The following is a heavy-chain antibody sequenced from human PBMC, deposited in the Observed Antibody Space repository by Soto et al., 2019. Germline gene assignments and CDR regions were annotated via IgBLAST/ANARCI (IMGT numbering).Heavy chain of an antibody. CDR3: ARAHRGARFLEWSSTIGY. CDR1: GFTFSSYG. V-gene: IGHV3-33*01. Sequence: GWSLRLSCASSGFTFSSYGMHWVRQAPGKGLEWVAVIWYDGSNKYYADSVKGRFTISRDNSKNTLYLQMNSLRAEDTAVYYCARAHRGARFLEWSSTIGYWGQGTLVTVSS. J-gene: IGHJ4*02. CDR2: IWYDGSNK. D-gene: IGHD3-3*01.